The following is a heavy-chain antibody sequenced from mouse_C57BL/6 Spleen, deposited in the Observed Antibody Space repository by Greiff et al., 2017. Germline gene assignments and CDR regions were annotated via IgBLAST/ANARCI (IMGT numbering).Heavy chain of an antibody. D-gene: IGHD3-2*02. Sequence: EVKLVESGEGLVKPGGSLKLSCAASGFTFSSYAMSWVRQTPEKRLEWVAYISSGGDYIYYADTVKGRFTISRDNARNTLYLQMSSLKSEDTAMYYCTRDGSGYWFAYWGQGTLVTVSA. J-gene: IGHJ3*01. V-gene: IGHV5-9-1*02. CDR3: TRDGSGYWFAY. CDR1: GFTFSSYA. CDR2: ISSGGDYI.